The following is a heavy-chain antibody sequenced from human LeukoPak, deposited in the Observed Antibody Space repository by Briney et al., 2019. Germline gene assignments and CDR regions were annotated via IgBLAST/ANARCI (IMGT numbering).Heavy chain of an antibody. CDR1: GASVTSHS. Sequence: SETLSLTCSVSGASVTSHSWSWIRQPPGKQLESIGMIYNSVTTNYRLSLKSRVTISVDASKNQFSLRLSSVTAADTAVYYCAREVSHSGYFEYWGQGALVTVSS. J-gene: IGHJ4*02. D-gene: IGHD1-26*01. CDR2: IYNSVTT. V-gene: IGHV4-59*02. CDR3: AREVSHSGYFEY.